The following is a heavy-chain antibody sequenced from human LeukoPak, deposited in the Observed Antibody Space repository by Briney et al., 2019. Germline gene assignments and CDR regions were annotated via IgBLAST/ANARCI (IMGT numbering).Heavy chain of an antibody. CDR1: GGSISSYY. Sequence: PSETLSLTCTVSGGSISSYYWSWIRQPPGKGLEWIGYIYYSGSTNYNPSLKSRVTISVDTSKNQFSLKLSSVTAADTAVYYCAREGRGCSSTSCIYYYYGMDVWGQGTTVTVSS. CDR2: IYYSGST. CDR3: AREGRGCSSTSCIYYYYGMDV. D-gene: IGHD2-2*01. V-gene: IGHV4-59*01. J-gene: IGHJ6*02.